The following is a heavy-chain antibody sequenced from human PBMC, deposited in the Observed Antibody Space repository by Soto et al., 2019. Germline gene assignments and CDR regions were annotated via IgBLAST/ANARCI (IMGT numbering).Heavy chain of an antibody. D-gene: IGHD6-25*01. CDR1: GGSLSSYY. J-gene: IGHJ5*02. CDR2: VYFSGNT. Sequence: SETLSLTCTVSGGSLSSYYWTWIRQSPGKGLEWIGYVYFSGNTNYNPSLKSRVAISIDTSRNQFSLRLASVTAADTAFYYCGSVRPSGYVLSWGQGTLVTVSS. CDR3: GSVRPSGYVLS. V-gene: IGHV4-59*01.